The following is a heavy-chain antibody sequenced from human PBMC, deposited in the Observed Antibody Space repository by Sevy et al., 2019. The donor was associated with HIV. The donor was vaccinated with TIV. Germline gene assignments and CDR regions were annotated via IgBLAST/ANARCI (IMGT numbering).Heavy chain of an antibody. J-gene: IGHJ4*02. V-gene: IGHV4-39*01. CDR1: GGSISSSSYY. D-gene: IGHD2-2*02. Sequence: SETLSLTCTVSGGSISSSSYYWGWIRQPPGKGLEWIGSIYYSGSNYQNPSLKSRVTISVDTSKNQFSLKLSSVTAADTAVYYCARLGRGYTAGFFGYWGQGTLVTVSS. CDR3: ARLGRGYTAGFFGY. CDR2: IYYSGSN.